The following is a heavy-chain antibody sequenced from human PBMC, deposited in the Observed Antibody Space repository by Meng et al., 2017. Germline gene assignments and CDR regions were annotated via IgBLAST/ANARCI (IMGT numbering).Heavy chain of an antibody. CDR2: IYYSGST. D-gene: IGHD3-22*01. CDR1: GGSISSYY. J-gene: IGHJ4*02. CDR3: ATWNDRSGFGGYFDY. Sequence: GSLRLSCTVSGGSISSYYWSWIRQPPGKGLEWIGYIYYSGSTNYNPSLKSRVTISVDTSKSQFSLKLSSVTAADTAVYYCATWNDRSGFGGYFDYWGQGTLVTVSS. V-gene: IGHV4-59*01.